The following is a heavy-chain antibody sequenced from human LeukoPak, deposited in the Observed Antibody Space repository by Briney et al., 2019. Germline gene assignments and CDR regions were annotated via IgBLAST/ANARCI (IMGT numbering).Heavy chain of an antibody. CDR2: INHSGST. D-gene: IGHD4-11*01. CDR3: ARYEIPLTTVTYNWFDP. Sequence: PSETLSLTCAVSGGSISSGGYSWSWIRQPPGKGLEWIGEINHSGSTNYNPSLKSRVTISVDTSKNQFSLKLSSVTAADTAVYYCARYEIPLTTVTYNWFDPWGQGTLVTVSS. V-gene: IGHV4-34*01. CDR1: GGSISSGGYS. J-gene: IGHJ5*02.